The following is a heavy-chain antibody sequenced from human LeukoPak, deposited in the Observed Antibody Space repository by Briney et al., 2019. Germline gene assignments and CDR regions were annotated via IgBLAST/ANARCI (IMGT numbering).Heavy chain of an antibody. CDR2: IYYSGST. J-gene: IGHJ4*02. CDR3: ARPLRHYDFWSGPLDY. Sequence: SETLSLTCSVSGGSISSSSYYWGWIRQPPGKGLEWIGSIYYSGSTYYNPSLKSRVTISVDTSKNQFSLKLSSVTAADTAVYYCARPLRHYDFWSGPLDYWGQGTLVTLSS. D-gene: IGHD3-3*01. V-gene: IGHV4-39*01. CDR1: GGSISSSSYY.